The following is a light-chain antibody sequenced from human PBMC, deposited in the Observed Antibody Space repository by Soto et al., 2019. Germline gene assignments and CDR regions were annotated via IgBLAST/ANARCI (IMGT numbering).Light chain of an antibody. CDR2: EVS. J-gene: IGLJ1*01. CDR3: TSYTRSGTYV. Sequence: QSALTQPASVSGSPGQSITISCTGTSSDVGGYNYVSWYQQHPGKAPKLMIYEVSNRPSGVSNRFSGSKSGNTASLTISGLRVEDGADYNCTSYTRSGTYVFVTGTRAPAL. CDR1: SSDVGGYNY. V-gene: IGLV2-14*01.